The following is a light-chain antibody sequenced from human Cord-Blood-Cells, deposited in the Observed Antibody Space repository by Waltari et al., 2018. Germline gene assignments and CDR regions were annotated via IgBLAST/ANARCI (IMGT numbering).Light chain of an antibody. J-gene: IGLJ2*01. Sequence: QSALTQPASVSGSPGQPIPISCTGTSSDVGGYNYVSWYQQHPGKAPKRMIYDVSNRPSGVSNRFSGSKSGNTASLTISGLQAEDEADYYCSSYTSSSTLVVFGGGTKLTVL. CDR1: SSDVGGYNY. V-gene: IGLV2-14*01. CDR2: DVS. CDR3: SSYTSSSTLVV.